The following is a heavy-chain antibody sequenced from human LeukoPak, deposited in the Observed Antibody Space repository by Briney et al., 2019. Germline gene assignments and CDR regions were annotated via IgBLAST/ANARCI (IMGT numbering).Heavy chain of an antibody. J-gene: IGHJ4*02. CDR3: AKSYDVRVSGYFDY. Sequence: GGTLRLSCVASGFTFSSYEMNWVRQAPGKGLEWVSAISGSGGSTYYADSVKGRFTISRDNSKNTLYLQMNSLRAEDTAVYYCAKSYDVRVSGYFDYWGQGTLVTVSS. CDR1: GFTFSSYE. CDR2: ISGSGGST. D-gene: IGHD3-10*02. V-gene: IGHV3-23*01.